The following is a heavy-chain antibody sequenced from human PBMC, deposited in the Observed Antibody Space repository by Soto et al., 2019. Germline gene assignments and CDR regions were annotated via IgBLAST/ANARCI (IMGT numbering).Heavy chain of an antibody. D-gene: IGHD2-2*01. J-gene: IGHJ5*02. Sequence: GASVKVSCKASGGTFSSYAISWVRQAPGQGLEWMGGIIPIFGTANYAQKFQGRVTITADESTSTAYMELSSLRSEDTAVYYCARTEGDFVVLPAAIVRGWFDPRGQGTLGTVSS. CDR1: GGTFSSYA. CDR2: IIPIFGTA. CDR3: ARTEGDFVVLPAAIVRGWFDP. V-gene: IGHV1-69*13.